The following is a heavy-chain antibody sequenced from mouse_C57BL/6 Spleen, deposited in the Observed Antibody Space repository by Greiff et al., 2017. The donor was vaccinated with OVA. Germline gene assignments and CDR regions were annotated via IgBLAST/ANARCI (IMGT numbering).Heavy chain of an antibody. CDR2: IYPRSGNT. Sequence: QVQLQQSGAELARPGASVKLSCKASGYTFTSYGISWVKQRTGQGLEWIGEIYPRSGNTYYNEKFKGKATLTADKSSSTAYMELRSLTSEDSAVYFCAREADYYGSSYYFDYWGQGTTLTVSS. CDR1: GYTFTSYG. J-gene: IGHJ2*01. CDR3: AREADYYGSSYYFDY. D-gene: IGHD1-1*01. V-gene: IGHV1-81*01.